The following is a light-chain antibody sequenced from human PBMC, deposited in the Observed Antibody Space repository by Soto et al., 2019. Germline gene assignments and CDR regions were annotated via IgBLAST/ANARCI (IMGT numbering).Light chain of an antibody. CDR1: LGLPDY. CDR2: AAS. V-gene: IGKV1-27*01. CDR3: QKYNRAPFT. J-gene: IGKJ2*01. Sequence: DIQMPQSPSSLPASVGDRVTMPCRASLGLPDYVAWYQQKPGRAPTLLIYAASILQSGVPSRFSGSGSGTAFTLTINSLQPEDVATYYCQKYNRAPFTFGQGTKLEIK.